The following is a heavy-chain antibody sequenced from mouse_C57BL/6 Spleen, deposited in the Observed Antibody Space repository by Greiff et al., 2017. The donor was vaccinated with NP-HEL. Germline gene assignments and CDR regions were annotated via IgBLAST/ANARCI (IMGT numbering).Heavy chain of an antibody. Sequence: EVQLQQSGPELVKPGASVKIPCKASGYTFTDSYMDWVKQSPGQSLAWLGDIIPNNGGTIYNQKFKGKATLTVDKSSSTAYMELRSLPSEDTTVYYCARGSGAYWGQGTLVTVSA. J-gene: IGHJ3*01. CDR1: GYTFTDSY. V-gene: IGHV1-18*01. CDR2: IIPNNGGT. CDR3: ARGSGAY.